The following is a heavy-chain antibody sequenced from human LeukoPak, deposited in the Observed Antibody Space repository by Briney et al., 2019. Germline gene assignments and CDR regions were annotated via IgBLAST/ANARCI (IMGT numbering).Heavy chain of an antibody. CDR2: INHSGST. D-gene: IGHD5-18*01. V-gene: IGHV4-30-2*01. Sequence: SQTLSLTCTVSGGSISSGGYYWSWIRQPPGKGLEWIGEINHSGSTNYNPSLKSRVTISVDTSKNQFSLKLSSVTAADTAVYYCARGRVDTATDYWGQGTLVTVSS. J-gene: IGHJ4*02. CDR1: GGSISSGGYY. CDR3: ARGRVDTATDY.